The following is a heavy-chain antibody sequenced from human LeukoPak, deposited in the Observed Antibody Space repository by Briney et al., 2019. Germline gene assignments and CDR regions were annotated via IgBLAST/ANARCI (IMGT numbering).Heavy chain of an antibody. J-gene: IGHJ5*02. CDR1: GGSVSSGSYY. D-gene: IGHD3-9*01. CDR2: IYYSGST. Sequence: SGTLSLTCTVSGGSVSSGSYYWSWLRQPPGKGLEWIGYIYYSGSTNYNPSLKSRVTISVDTSKNQFSLKLSSVTAADTAVYYCARTYYDILTGYPHGFDPWGQGTLVTVSS. V-gene: IGHV4-61*01. CDR3: ARTYYDILTGYPHGFDP.